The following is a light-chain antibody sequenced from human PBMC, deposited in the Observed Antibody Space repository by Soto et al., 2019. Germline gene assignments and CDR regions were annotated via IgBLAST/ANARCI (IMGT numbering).Light chain of an antibody. V-gene: IGKV1-39*01. CDR3: QQSYSTHIT. J-gene: IGKJ5*01. CDR1: QSISSY. Sequence: DIQMTQSPSSLSASVGDRFTITCRASQSISSYLNWYQQKPGKAPKLLIYAASSLQSGVPSRFSGSGSGTDFTLTISSLQPEDFATYYCQQSYSTHITFGQGTRLEI. CDR2: AAS.